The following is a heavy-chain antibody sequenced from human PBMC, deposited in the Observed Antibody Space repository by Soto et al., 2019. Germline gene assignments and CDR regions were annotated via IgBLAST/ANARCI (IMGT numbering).Heavy chain of an antibody. V-gene: IGHV1-69*13. CDR3: AREAPRIVGATHFDY. CDR1: GGTFSSYA. Sequence: EASVKVSCKASGGTFSSYAISWVRQAPGQGLEWMGGIIPIFGTANYAQKFQGRVTITADESTSTAYMELSSLRSEDTAVYYCAREAPRIVGATHFDYWGQGTLVTVSS. J-gene: IGHJ4*02. D-gene: IGHD1-26*01. CDR2: IIPIFGTA.